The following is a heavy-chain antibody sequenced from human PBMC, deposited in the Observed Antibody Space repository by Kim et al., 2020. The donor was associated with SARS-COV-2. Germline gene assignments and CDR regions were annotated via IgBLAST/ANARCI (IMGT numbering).Heavy chain of an antibody. CDR3: ARDRYNILTGYSHGMWFDP. V-gene: IGHV3-30*01. J-gene: IGHJ5*02. D-gene: IGHD3-9*01. Sequence: GRLTIARDNSKNTLYLQMNSLRAEDTAVYYCARDRYNILTGYSHGMWFDPWGQGTLVTVSS.